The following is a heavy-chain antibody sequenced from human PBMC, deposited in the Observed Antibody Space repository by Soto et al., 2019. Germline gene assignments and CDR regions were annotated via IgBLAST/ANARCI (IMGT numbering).Heavy chain of an antibody. CDR1: GESIDTAGYY. V-gene: IGHV4-31*03. CDR3: SRGDY. J-gene: IGHJ4*02. Sequence: NPSETLSLTCTVSGESIDTAGYYWTWIRQRPGRGLEWLGFIYHSGATYYSSSMKSRLSISIDRSQNQFSLNVTSVTAADTAVYFCSRGDYWGQGMLVTVSS. CDR2: IYHSGAT.